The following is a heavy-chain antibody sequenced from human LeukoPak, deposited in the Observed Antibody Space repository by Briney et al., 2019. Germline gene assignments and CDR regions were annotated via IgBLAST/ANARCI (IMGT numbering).Heavy chain of an antibody. J-gene: IGHJ4*02. D-gene: IGHD5-18*01. Sequence: SETLSLTCTVSGGSISSSTYYWTWIRQPPLKGLEWIGAIYQSGYTYYNPSLKSRVTISVDTSKNQFSLNLSSVTAADTAVYYCARSRRGYNPPLFDYWGQGTLVTVSS. CDR3: ARSRRGYNPPLFDY. CDR2: IYQSGYT. V-gene: IGHV4-39*07. CDR1: GGSISSSTYY.